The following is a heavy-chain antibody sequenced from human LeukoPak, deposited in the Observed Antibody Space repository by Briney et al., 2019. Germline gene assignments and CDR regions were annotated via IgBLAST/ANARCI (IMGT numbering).Heavy chain of an antibody. Sequence: SETLSLTCTVSGGSISSGDYYWSWIRQPPGKGLEWIGYIYYSGSTYYNPSLKSRVTISVDTSKNQFSLKLSSVTAADTAVYYCARLLDYYGMDVWGQGTTVTVSS. D-gene: IGHD3-16*01. CDR1: GGSISSGDYY. J-gene: IGHJ6*02. CDR2: IYYSGST. V-gene: IGHV4-30-4*01. CDR3: ARLLDYYGMDV.